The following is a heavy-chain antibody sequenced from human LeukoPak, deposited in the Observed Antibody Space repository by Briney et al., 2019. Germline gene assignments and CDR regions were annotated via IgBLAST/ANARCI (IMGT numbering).Heavy chain of an antibody. CDR3: AGDNPKDTAMVTSDY. CDR2: IYYSGST. CDR1: GGSISSGDYY. V-gene: IGHV4-30-4*08. J-gene: IGHJ4*02. Sequence: PSQTLSLTCTVSGGSISSGDYYWSWIRQPPGKGLEWIGYIYYSGSTYYNPSLKSRVTISVDTSKNQFSLKLSSVTAADTAVYYCAGDNPKDTAMVTSDYWGQGTLVTVSS. D-gene: IGHD5-18*01.